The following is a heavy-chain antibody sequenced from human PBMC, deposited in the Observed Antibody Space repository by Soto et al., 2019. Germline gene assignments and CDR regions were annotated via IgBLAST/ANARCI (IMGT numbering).Heavy chain of an antibody. CDR3: ARDPGYSNYDFDY. CDR2: IWYDGSKK. J-gene: IGHJ4*02. Sequence: QVQLVESGGGVVQPGRSLRLSCVASGFTFSSHAMHWVRQAPGKGLEWVAVIWYDGSKKYYADSVKGRFTVARDDSKNTLYLQMNSLRVDDTAVYYCARDPGYSNYDFDYWGQGTLVTDSP. CDR1: GFTFSSHA. V-gene: IGHV3-33*01. D-gene: IGHD5-12*01.